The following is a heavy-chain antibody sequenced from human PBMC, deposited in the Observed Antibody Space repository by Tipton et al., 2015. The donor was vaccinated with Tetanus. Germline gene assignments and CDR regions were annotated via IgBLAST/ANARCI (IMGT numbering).Heavy chain of an antibody. V-gene: IGHV3-30*04. CDR2: ISDDGNHK. Sequence: QLVQSGGGVVQPGRSLRLSCSASGFTFSRYPVHWVRQAPGKGLEWLAVISDDGNHKYYADSVKGRFTISRDNSNNTLFVQMDSLKTEDTAVYFCARGTYSTGWYAYYYYSMDMWGQGTTVTVSS. CDR3: ARGTYSTGWYAYYYYSMDM. CDR1: GFTFSRYP. J-gene: IGHJ6*02. D-gene: IGHD6-19*01.